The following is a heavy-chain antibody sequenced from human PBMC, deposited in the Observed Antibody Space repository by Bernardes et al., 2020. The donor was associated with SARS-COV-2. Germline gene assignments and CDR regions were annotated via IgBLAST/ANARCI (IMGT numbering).Heavy chain of an antibody. CDR2: ISSSRGSK. J-gene: IGHJ4*02. Sequence: GGSLRLSCAASGFTFSSYSMNWVRQAPGKGLEWVSSISSSRGSKYYADSVKGRFTISRDNSKKTLHLQMNSLRAEDTAVYYCAKNRDSPHDYWGQGTVVTVSS. CDR3: AKNRDSPHDY. V-gene: IGHV3-21*04. CDR1: GFTFSSYS.